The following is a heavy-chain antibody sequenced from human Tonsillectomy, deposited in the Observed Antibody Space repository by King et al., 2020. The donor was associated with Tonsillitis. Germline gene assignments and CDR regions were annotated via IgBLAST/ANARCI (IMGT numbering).Heavy chain of an antibody. CDR1: GFSFSDYY. J-gene: IGHJ1*01. D-gene: IGHD6-6*01. V-gene: IGHV3-11*01. CDR2: ISSSGSTT. CDR3: ARDPSIAARPAGYFQH. Sequence: QMQLVQSGGGFVKPGGSPRLSCAASGFSFSDYYMSWIRQAPGKGLEWVSYISSSGSTTYYADSVKGRFTISRDNAKNSLYLQMNSLRAADTAVYYCARDPSIAARPAGYFQHWGQGALVTVSP.